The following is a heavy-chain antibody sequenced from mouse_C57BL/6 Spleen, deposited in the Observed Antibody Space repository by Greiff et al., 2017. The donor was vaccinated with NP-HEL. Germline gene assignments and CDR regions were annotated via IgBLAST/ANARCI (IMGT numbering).Heavy chain of an antibody. J-gene: IGHJ2*01. CDR3: ARLALYYGSSYGNYFDY. V-gene: IGHV1-80*01. Sequence: VQLQQSGAELVKPGASVKISCKASGYAFSSYWMNWVKQRPGKGLEWIGQIYPGDGDTNYNGKFKGKATLTADKSSSTAYMQLSSLTSEDSAVYFCARLALYYGSSYGNYFDYWGQGTTLTVSS. D-gene: IGHD1-1*01. CDR2: IYPGDGDT. CDR1: GYAFSSYW.